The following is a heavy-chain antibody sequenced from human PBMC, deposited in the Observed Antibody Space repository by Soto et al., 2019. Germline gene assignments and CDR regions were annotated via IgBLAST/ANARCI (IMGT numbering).Heavy chain of an antibody. CDR2: ISGSGAST. CDR3: ACHYGDYISSAGRH. V-gene: IGHV3-23*01. J-gene: IGHJ4*02. CDR1: GLSFNSYA. D-gene: IGHD4-17*01. Sequence: TGGSLRLSCAASGLSFNSYAMSWVHQAPGKGPEWVSAISGSGASTYYADTVKGRFTISRDNSKSTLYLQMNGLRAEDTAVYYCACHYGDYISSAGRHWGQGTLVTVSS.